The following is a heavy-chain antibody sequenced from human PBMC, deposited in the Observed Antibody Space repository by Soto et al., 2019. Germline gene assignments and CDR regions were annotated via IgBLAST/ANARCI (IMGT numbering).Heavy chain of an antibody. CDR3: AREWDGMDV. V-gene: IGHV4-59*01. Sequence: QVQLRESGPGLVKPSETLSLTCTVSADSMRGYYWSWIRQPPGKGLEWIGYIYYSGSTYYNPSLKSRLTISVDTSKNQFSLKLTSVTAADTAVYFCAREWDGMDVWGQGTTVTVSS. D-gene: IGHD1-26*01. J-gene: IGHJ6*02. CDR2: IYYSGST. CDR1: ADSMRGYY.